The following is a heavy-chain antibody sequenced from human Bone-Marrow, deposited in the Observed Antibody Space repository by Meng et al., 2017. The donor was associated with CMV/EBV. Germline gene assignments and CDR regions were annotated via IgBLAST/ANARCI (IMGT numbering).Heavy chain of an antibody. CDR3: ARGGVQRDYDFWSGYSSGLYYGMDV. CDR2: ISAYNGNT. D-gene: IGHD3-3*01. J-gene: IGHJ6*02. Sequence: ASVKVSCKASGYTFTSYGISWVRQAPGQGLEWMGWISAYNGNTNYAQKLQGRVTMTTDTSTSTAYMELRSLRSDDTAVYYCARGGVQRDYDFWSGYSSGLYYGMDVWGQGTTVTVYS. V-gene: IGHV1-18*01. CDR1: GYTFTSYG.